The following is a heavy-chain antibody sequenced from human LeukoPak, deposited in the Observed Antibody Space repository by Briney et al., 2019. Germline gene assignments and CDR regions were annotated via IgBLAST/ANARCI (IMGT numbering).Heavy chain of an antibody. CDR2: INPSGGST. CDR3: ARAGGRAHWYFDL. D-gene: IGHD1-26*01. J-gene: IGHJ2*01. CDR1: GYTFTSYY. V-gene: IGHV1-46*01. Sequence: ASVTVSCKASGYTFTSYYMHWVRQAPGQGLEWMGIINPSGGSTSYAQKFQGRVTMTRDTSTSTVYMELSSLRSVDTAVYYCARAGGRAHWYFDLWGRGTLVTVSS.